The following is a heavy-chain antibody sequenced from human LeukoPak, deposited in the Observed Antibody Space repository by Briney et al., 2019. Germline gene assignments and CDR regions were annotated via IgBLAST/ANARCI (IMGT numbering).Heavy chain of an antibody. CDR2: IFGNGDTT. CDR3: AKRNTMVRGGPCFDY. D-gene: IGHD3-10*01. Sequence: PGGSLRLSCAASGFSFSSYAMNWVRQAPGQGLEWVSIIFGNGDTTYYADSVKGRFTVSRDNSKDTLYLQMNDLRPDDTAIYYWAKRNTMVRGGPCFDYWGQGLLVTVSS. J-gene: IGHJ4*02. V-gene: IGHV3-23*01. CDR1: GFSFSSYA.